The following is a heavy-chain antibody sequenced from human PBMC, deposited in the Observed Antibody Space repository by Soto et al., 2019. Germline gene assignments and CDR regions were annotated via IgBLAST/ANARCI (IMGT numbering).Heavy chain of an antibody. D-gene: IGHD2-15*01. CDR1: GYTFTGYY. V-gene: IGHV1-2*02. Sequence: QVQLVQSGAEVKKPGASVKVSCKASGYTFTGYYIHWVRQAPGQGLEWMGWIIPNSGGTNYAQKFQGRVTMTRDTSISTAYIDLSRLRSDDTAVYYCARPVVGATHNWFDPWGQGTLVTVSS. CDR3: ARPVVGATHNWFDP. CDR2: IIPNSGGT. J-gene: IGHJ5*02.